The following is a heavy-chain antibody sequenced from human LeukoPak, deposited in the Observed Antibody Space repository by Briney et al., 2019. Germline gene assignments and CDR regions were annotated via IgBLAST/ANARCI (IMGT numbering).Heavy chain of an antibody. V-gene: IGHV5-51*01. CDR3: ARELFGSYGQLLSFDR. CDR2: IYPGDSDT. Sequence: GESLKISCKGSGYSFSNHWIGWVRQMPGKGLEWMGVIYPGDSDTRYSPSFQGRVTMSVYKSIDTAFLQWSSLKASDSAIYYCARELFGSYGQLLSFDRWGPGTQVTVSS. CDR1: GYSFSNHW. J-gene: IGHJ4*02. D-gene: IGHD3-16*01.